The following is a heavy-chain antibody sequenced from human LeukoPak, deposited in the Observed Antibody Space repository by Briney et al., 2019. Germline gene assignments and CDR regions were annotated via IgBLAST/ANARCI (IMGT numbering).Heavy chain of an antibody. V-gene: IGHV4-59*01. Sequence: SEALSLTCTVSGGSISSYYWSWIRQPPGKGLEWIGYIYYSGSTNYNPSLKSRVTISVDTSKNQFSLKLSSVTAADTAVYYCAREDSSHFDYWGQGTLVTVSS. CDR2: IYYSGST. CDR3: AREDSSHFDY. J-gene: IGHJ4*02. D-gene: IGHD3-22*01. CDR1: GGSISSYY.